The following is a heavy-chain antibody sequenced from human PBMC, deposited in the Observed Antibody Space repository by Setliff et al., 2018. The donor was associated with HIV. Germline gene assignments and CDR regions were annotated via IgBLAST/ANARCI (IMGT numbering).Heavy chain of an antibody. CDR1: GGTFSSYT. Sequence: GASVKVSCKASGGTFSSYTISWARQAPGQGLEWMGGIVPIFGTTKSAQKFQGRVTITADESTSTAYMELNGLRSEDTAVYYCARGVGYCAGDCYSTYYYDYMDVWGKGTTVTVSS. V-gene: IGHV1-69*13. J-gene: IGHJ6*03. CDR2: IVPIFGTT. CDR3: ARGVGYCAGDCYSTYYYDYMDV. D-gene: IGHD2-21*02.